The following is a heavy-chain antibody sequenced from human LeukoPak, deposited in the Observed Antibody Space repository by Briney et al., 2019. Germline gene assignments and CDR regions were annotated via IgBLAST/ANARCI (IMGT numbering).Heavy chain of an antibody. CDR3: ARPGYYDSSAWFDP. J-gene: IGHJ5*02. Sequence: SETLSLTCTVSGGSISSSSYYWGWIRQPPGKGLEWIGSIYYSGSTYYNPSLKSRVTISVDTSKNQFSLKLSSVTAADTAVYYCARPGYYDSSAWFDPWGQGTLVTVSS. V-gene: IGHV4-39*01. D-gene: IGHD3-22*01. CDR1: GGSISSSSYY. CDR2: IYYSGST.